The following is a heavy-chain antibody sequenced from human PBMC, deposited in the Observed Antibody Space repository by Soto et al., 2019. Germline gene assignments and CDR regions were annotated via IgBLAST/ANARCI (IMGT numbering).Heavy chain of an antibody. Sequence: QLVEFGGGLVNPGGSLRLSCAASGFNFSNYYMAWVRQTPGKGLEWISYISSRASYTKYADSVEGRFTVSRDNANGSLYLQMNSLRVEDTAIYYCARCQPMLFLDAWGQGTLVTVSS. V-gene: IGHV3-11*06. CDR3: ARCQPMLFLDA. J-gene: IGHJ4*02. CDR1: GFNFSNYY. D-gene: IGHD2-2*01. CDR2: ISSRASYT.